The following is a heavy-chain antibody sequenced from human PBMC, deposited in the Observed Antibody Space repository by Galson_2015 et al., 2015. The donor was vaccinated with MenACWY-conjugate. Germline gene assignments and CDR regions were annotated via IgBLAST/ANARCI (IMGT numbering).Heavy chain of an antibody. J-gene: IGHJ6*04. D-gene: IGHD6-19*01. CDR3: VASGWSILAGRPSFLDV. CDR2: ISSGSGHT. Sequence: SLRIACAGAGFSVGNYGINWIRQAPVKGLEYVSTISSGSGHTYYRVPWEGRFNISQDNAKNLVVFQMSNLRVEDTAVYYCVASGWSILAGRPSFLDVWGKGTTVIVSS. V-gene: IGHV3-21*06. CDR1: GFSVGNYG.